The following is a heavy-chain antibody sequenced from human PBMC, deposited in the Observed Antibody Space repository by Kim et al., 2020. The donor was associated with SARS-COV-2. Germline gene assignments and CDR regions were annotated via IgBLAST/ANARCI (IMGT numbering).Heavy chain of an antibody. CDR2: IWYDGSNK. CDR1: GFTFSSYG. Sequence: GGSLRLSCAASGFTFSSYGMHWVRQAPGKGLEWVAVIWYDGSNKYYADSVKGRFTISRDNSKNTLYLQMNSLRAEDTAVYYCARVLPYCSGGSCYLEHYYYYGMDVWGQGTTVTVSS. D-gene: IGHD2-15*01. V-gene: IGHV3-33*01. J-gene: IGHJ6*02. CDR3: ARVLPYCSGGSCYLEHYYYYGMDV.